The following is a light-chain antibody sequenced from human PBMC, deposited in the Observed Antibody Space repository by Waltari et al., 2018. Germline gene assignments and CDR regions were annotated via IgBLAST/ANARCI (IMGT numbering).Light chain of an antibody. CDR2: QDS. J-gene: IGLJ2*01. CDR1: KLGDKY. CDR3: QAWDSSTAPPV. Sequence: SYELTQPPSVSVSPGQTASITCSGDKLGDKYACWYQQKPGQSPVLVIYQDSKRPSGIPERFSGSNSGNTATLTISGTQAMDEADYYCQAWDSSTAPPVFGGGTKLTVL. V-gene: IGLV3-1*01.